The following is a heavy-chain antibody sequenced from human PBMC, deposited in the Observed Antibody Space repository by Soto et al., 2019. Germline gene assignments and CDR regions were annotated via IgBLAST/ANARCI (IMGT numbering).Heavy chain of an antibody. D-gene: IGHD3-10*01. CDR2: IYYSGSI. CDR3: ARDPGSGSYYGWFDP. J-gene: IGHJ5*02. CDR1: GGSISRYY. Sequence: SATLSLTCTVSGGSISRYYWNWIRQPPGKGLEWIGYIYYSGSINYNPSLKSRVTISVDTSKNQFSLKLSSVTAADTAVYYCARDPGSGSYYGWFDPWGQGTLVTVSS. V-gene: IGHV4-59*01.